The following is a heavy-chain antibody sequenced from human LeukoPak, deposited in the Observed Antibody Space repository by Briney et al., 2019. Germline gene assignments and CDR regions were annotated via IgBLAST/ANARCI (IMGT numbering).Heavy chain of an antibody. CDR1: GFTFDDYG. D-gene: IGHD3-22*01. CDR2: INWNGGST. Sequence: GGSLRLSCAASGFTFDDYGMSWVRHAPGKGLEWVSGINWNGGSTGYADSVKGRFTIPRDNAKNSLYLQMNSLRAEDTALYYCARGYYDSSGYYYNDAFDIWGQGTMVTVSS. V-gene: IGHV3-20*04. J-gene: IGHJ3*02. CDR3: ARGYYDSSGYYYNDAFDI.